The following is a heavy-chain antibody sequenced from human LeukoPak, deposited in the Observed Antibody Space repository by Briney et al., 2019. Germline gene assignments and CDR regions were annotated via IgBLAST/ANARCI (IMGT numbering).Heavy chain of an antibody. CDR3: AKTWSVVVAATPFDP. V-gene: IGHV3-23*01. CDR1: GFTFSSYA. J-gene: IGHJ5*02. D-gene: IGHD2-15*01. Sequence: GGSLRLSCAASGFTFSSYAMNWVRQAPGKGLEWVSAISGSGGSTYYADSVKGRFTISRDNSKNTLYLQMNSLRAEDTAVYYCAKTWSVVVAATPFDPWGQGTLVTVSS. CDR2: ISGSGGST.